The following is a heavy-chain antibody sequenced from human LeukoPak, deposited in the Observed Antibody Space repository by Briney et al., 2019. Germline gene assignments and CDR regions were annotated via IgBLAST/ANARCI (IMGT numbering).Heavy chain of an antibody. CDR2: IYHSGKT. D-gene: IGHD2-2*01. J-gene: IGHJ4*02. Sequence: SSETLSLTCAVSGYSITSGWYWSWIRQPPGKGLEWIGNIYHSGKTSYKSPLKGRLTISVDTSRNQFSLRLNSVTATDAAVYYCASQSPAHDYWEQGTLVTVSS. CDR3: ASQSPAHDY. V-gene: IGHV4-38-2*01. CDR1: GYSITSGWY.